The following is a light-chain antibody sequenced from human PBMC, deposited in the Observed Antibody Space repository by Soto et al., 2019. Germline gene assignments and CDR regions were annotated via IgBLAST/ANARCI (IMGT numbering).Light chain of an antibody. V-gene: IGLV1-44*01. CDR1: SSNIGSNS. CDR3: AAWDDSLNGVV. J-gene: IGLJ2*01. CDR2: SSN. Sequence: QSVLTQAPSASGTPGQRFTISCSGSSSNIGSNSVNWYQQLPGTAPKLLMYSSNQRPSGVPDRFSGSKSGTSASLAISGLQSEDEADYYCAAWDDSLNGVVFGGGTKLTVL.